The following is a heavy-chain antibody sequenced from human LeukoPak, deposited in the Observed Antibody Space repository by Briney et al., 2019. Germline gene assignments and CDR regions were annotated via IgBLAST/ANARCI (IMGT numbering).Heavy chain of an antibody. Sequence: PGGSLRLSCAASGFTFSSYAMTWVRQAPGKGLEWVSAISGSGHNTYYADSVKGRFTISRDNSKNTVYLQMNSLRAEDTALYYCAKWREGTMVYFDYSGQGTLVTVSS. D-gene: IGHD3-10*01. CDR2: ISGSGHNT. V-gene: IGHV3-23*01. CDR1: GFTFSSYA. J-gene: IGHJ4*02. CDR3: AKWREGTMVYFDY.